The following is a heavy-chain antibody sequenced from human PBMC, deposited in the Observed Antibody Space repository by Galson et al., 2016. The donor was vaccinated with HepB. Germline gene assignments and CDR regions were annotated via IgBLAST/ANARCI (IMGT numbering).Heavy chain of an antibody. Sequence: SVKVSCKASGGTFSNSVISWVRQAPGQGLERMGGVIPIFGTANNAQKFQGRVTITADKFTSTAYMELSSLRSEDTAVYYCARLDAYNYPYYFDYWGQGTLVTVSS. D-gene: IGHD5-24*01. V-gene: IGHV1-69*06. CDR2: VIPIFGTA. J-gene: IGHJ4*02. CDR3: ARLDAYNYPYYFDY. CDR1: GGTFSNSV.